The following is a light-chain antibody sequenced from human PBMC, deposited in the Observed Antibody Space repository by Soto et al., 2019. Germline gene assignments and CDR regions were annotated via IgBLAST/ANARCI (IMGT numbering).Light chain of an antibody. Sequence: DVHMSQSPSSLSASVGDRVTITCRASQGISRSLAWYQQKPGKAPKLLIYAASTLQSGVPSRFSGSGSGTDFTLTISSLQPEDVAIYYCQKYDSAPLTFGGGTKVEIK. J-gene: IGKJ4*01. CDR2: AAS. V-gene: IGKV1-27*01. CDR1: QGISRS. CDR3: QKYDSAPLT.